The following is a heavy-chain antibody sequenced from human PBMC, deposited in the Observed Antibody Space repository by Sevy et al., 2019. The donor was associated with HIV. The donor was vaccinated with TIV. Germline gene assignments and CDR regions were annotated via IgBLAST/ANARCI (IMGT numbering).Heavy chain of an antibody. CDR1: GFTFSGSA. Sequence: GGSLRLSCSASGFTFSGSALHWVRQAPGKGLEYVSVISSSGSSAYYAESVRGRFTISRDNSKNTLYLQMRSLRAEDTAVYYCVKDSIFYYSSSGYRPFYYYGMDVWGQGTSVTVSS. CDR2: ISSSGSSA. D-gene: IGHD3-3*01. J-gene: IGHJ6*02. CDR3: VKDSIFYYSSSGYRPFYYYGMDV. V-gene: IGHV3-64D*09.